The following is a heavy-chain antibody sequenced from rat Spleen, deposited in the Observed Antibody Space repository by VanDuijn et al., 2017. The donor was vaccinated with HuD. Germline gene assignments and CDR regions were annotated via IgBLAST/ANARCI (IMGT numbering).Heavy chain of an antibody. J-gene: IGHJ4*01. CDR3: ARALYYYDGTEVMDA. V-gene: IGHV2-45*01. CDR2: MWSGGST. CDR1: GFSLSNYG. D-gene: IGHD1-12*02. Sequence: QVQVKESGPGLVQPSQTLSLTCTVSGFSLSNYGVIWVRPPPGKGLEWLGVMWSGGSTDYNSALKSRLSISRDTYKNQVFLKMNSLQSEDTTTYYCARALYYYDGTEVMDAWGQGASVTVSS.